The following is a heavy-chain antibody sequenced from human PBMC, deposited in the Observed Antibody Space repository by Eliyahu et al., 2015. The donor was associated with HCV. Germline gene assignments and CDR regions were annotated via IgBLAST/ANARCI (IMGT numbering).Heavy chain of an antibody. CDR1: RFTFSSYA. CDR2: ISYDGTYE. CDR3: VRAERGSTLDY. D-gene: IGHD3-10*01. V-gene: IGHV3-30*04. Sequence: QVQLVESGGGVVQPGRSLRLSCAASRFTFSSYAIXWVRQAPGKGLEWVALISYDGTYEYFADSVKGRFTISRDNSKNTLYLQMNSLRPEDTAVYYCVRAERGSTLDYWGQGTLVTVSS. J-gene: IGHJ4*02.